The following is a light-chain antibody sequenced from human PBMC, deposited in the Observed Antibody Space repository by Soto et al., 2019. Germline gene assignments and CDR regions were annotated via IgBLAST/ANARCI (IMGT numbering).Light chain of an antibody. J-gene: IGKJ1*01. CDR3: QQYYSSPQT. V-gene: IGKV4-1*01. CDR2: SAS. Sequence: DIVMTQSPHSLAVSLGERASINCKSSQTVLYNSKNYLAWYQHKPGQPPKLLFYSASTREFGVPDRFSVSGSATDFTLTISSLQAEDVATYYCQQYYSSPQTFGRGTKVEVK. CDR1: QTVLYNSKNY.